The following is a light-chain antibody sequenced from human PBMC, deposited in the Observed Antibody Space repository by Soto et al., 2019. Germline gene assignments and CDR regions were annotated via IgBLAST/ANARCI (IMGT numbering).Light chain of an antibody. CDR3: QQYATSPLT. V-gene: IGKV3-20*01. Sequence: EIVLTQSPGTLSVSPGERATLSCRASQSVGRNYLAWYQQKPGQAPRLLIYDASSRATGIPDRFSGSASGTDFTLTISRLEPEDFAVYFCQQYATSPLTFGGGTKVETK. CDR2: DAS. J-gene: IGKJ4*01. CDR1: QSVGRNY.